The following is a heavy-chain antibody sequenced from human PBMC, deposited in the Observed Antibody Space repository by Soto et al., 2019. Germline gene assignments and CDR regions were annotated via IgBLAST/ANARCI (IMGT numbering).Heavy chain of an antibody. J-gene: IGHJ3*02. D-gene: IGHD6-6*01. CDR3: GHRLSASSDDAFGI. V-gene: IGHV2-5*02. CDR2: IYWDDEK. CDR1: GFSLTTSGVG. Sequence: QITLKESGPTLVKPTQTLTLTCTFSGFSLTTSGVGVGWIRQPPGKALEWLALIYWDDEKRYSPSLQSRLTTTKDAPKNPADLTVTNKNPADTGTNYCGHRLSASSDDAFGIWGQGKMV.